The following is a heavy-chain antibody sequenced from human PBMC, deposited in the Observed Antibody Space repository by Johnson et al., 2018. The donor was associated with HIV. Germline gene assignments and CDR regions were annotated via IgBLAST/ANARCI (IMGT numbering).Heavy chain of an antibody. CDR2: ISSSGSTI. D-gene: IGHD3-10*01. J-gene: IGHJ3*02. CDR3: ARGPTRFAAFDI. CDR1: GFTFDNFG. V-gene: IGHV3-11*01. Sequence: QVQLVESGGGVVQPGRSLRLSCAASGFTFDNFGMSWVRQAPGKGLEWVSYISSSGSTIYYADSVKGRFTISRDNAKNSLYLQMNSLRAEDTAVYYCARGPTRFAAFDIWGQGTMVTVSS.